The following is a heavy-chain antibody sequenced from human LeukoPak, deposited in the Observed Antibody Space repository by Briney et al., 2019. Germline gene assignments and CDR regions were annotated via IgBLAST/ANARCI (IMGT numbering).Heavy chain of an antibody. D-gene: IGHD3-3*01. CDR1: GFTFSSHW. CDR2: IKDDGSEK. V-gene: IGHV3-7*02. CDR3: ARRGTTISGVLVYHYSGLDV. J-gene: IGHJ6*02. Sequence: GGSLRLSCAGSGFTFSSHWMTWVRQAPGKGLEWVASIKDDGSEKHFLDSVNGRFAISRDNAKNSLYLQMSSLRAEDTAVYYCARRGTTISGVLVYHYSGLDVWGQGTTVTVSS.